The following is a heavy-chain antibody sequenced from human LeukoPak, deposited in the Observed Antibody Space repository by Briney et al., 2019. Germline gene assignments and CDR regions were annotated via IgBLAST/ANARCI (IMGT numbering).Heavy chain of an antibody. CDR2: IYSSGST. Sequence: PSQTLSLTCTGSGGSISSDTYYWSWIRQPAGKGLEWIWRIYSSGSTNYNPSIKSRITISVDTSKTQFSLKLTSVTAADTVVYYGATVTGGATDRAWFDPWGQGTLVTVSS. J-gene: IGHJ5*02. V-gene: IGHV4-61*02. CDR1: GGSISSDTYY. D-gene: IGHD1-26*01. CDR3: ATVTGGATDRAWFDP.